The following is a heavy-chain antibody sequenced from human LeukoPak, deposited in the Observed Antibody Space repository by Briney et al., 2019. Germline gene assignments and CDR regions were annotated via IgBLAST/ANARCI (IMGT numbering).Heavy chain of an antibody. J-gene: IGHJ3*02. CDR3: ARHGMVRGSWSAFDI. Sequence: PSETLSLTCTVSGGSISSSSYYWGWIRQPPGKGLEWIGSIYYSGSTYYNPSLKSRVTISVDTSKNQFSLKLSSVTAADTAVYYCARHGMVRGSWSAFDIWGQGTMVTVSS. V-gene: IGHV4-39*07. D-gene: IGHD3-10*01. CDR2: IYYSGST. CDR1: GGSISSSSYY.